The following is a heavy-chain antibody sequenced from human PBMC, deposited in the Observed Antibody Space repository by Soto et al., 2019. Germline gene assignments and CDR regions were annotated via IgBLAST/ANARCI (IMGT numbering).Heavy chain of an antibody. V-gene: IGHV1-2*04. CDR2: INPNSGGT. CDR1: GYTFAGYY. D-gene: IGHD7-27*01. CDR3: ARAGDPNWGNYFDY. J-gene: IGHJ4*02. Sequence: ASVKVSCKASGYTFAGYYMHWVRQAPGQGLEWMGWINPNSGGTNYAQKFQGWVTMTRDTSISTAYMELSRLRSDDTVVYYCARAGDPNWGNYFDYWGQGTLVTVSS.